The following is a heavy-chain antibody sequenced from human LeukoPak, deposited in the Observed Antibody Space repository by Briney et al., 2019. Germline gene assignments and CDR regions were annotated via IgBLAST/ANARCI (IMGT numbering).Heavy chain of an antibody. CDR1: GFTFSSYS. Sequence: GGSLRLSCAASGFTFSSYSMNWVRQAPGKGLEWVSSISSSSSGYIYYADSVKGRFTISRDNAKNSLYLQMNSLRAEDTAVYYCARDRDLWFGELGGHFDYWGQGTLVTVSS. V-gene: IGHV3-21*01. CDR3: ARDRDLWFGELGGHFDY. CDR2: ISSSSSGYI. J-gene: IGHJ4*02. D-gene: IGHD3-10*01.